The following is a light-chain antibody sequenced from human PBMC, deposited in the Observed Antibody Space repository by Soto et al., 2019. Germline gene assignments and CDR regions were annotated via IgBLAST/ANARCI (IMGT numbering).Light chain of an antibody. CDR2: GAS. V-gene: IGKV3-20*01. CDR1: QSVTSSY. J-gene: IGKJ1*01. Sequence: EIVLTQSPGTLSLSPGERATLSCRASQSVTSSYLAWYQQKPGQAPRLLIFGASSRATGIPDRFSGSGSGTDFTLTISRLEPEDFALYYCQQYGSSPRTFGQGTKVEI. CDR3: QQYGSSPRT.